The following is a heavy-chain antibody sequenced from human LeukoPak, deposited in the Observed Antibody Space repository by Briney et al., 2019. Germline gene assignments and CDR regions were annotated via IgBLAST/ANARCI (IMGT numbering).Heavy chain of an antibody. CDR3: ASDGPGIQLWPYFDY. CDR2: ISSNGGST. V-gene: IGHV3-64*01. Sequence: GGSLRLSCAASGFTFSSYAMHWVRQAPGKGLEYVSAISSNGGSTYYANSVKGRFTISRDNSKNTLYLQMGSLRAEDMAVYYCASDGPGIQLWPYFDYWGQGTLVTVSS. CDR1: GFTFSSYA. D-gene: IGHD5-18*01. J-gene: IGHJ4*02.